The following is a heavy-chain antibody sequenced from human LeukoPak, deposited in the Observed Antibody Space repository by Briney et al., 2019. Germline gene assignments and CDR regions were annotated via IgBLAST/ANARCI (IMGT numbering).Heavy chain of an antibody. CDR2: IIPNFGTA. Sequence: ASVKVSCKASGGTFSSYAISWVRQAPGQGLEWMGRIIPNFGTANYEQKFQGRVTITTDESTSTAYLELSSLRSEDTAVYYCARDWQWPEGDYWGQGTLVTVSS. CDR3: ARDWQWPEGDY. D-gene: IGHD6-19*01. V-gene: IGHV1-69*05. J-gene: IGHJ4*02. CDR1: GGTFSSYA.